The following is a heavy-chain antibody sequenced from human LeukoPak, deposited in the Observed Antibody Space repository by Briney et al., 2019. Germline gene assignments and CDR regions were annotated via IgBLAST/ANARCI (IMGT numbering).Heavy chain of an antibody. Sequence: ASVKVSCKASGYTFTSYDINWVRQATGQGLEWMGWMNPNSGNTGYAQKFQGRVTMTRNTSISTAYMELSSLRSEDTAVYYCARGPSVAGGPAYWFDPWGQGTLVTVSS. CDR2: MNPNSGNT. V-gene: IGHV1-8*01. CDR1: GYTFTSYD. CDR3: ARGPSVAGGPAYWFDP. D-gene: IGHD6-19*01. J-gene: IGHJ5*02.